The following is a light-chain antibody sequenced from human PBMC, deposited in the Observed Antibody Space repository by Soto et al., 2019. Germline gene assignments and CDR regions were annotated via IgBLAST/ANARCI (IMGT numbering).Light chain of an antibody. J-gene: IGKJ1*01. CDR3: LQDYNYPRT. Sequence: EIVLAQSPATLSFSPGERATLSCRASQSVSSYLAWYQQKPGQAPRLLIYDASNRATGIPARFSGSGSGTDFTLTISSLQPEDSATYYCLQDYNYPRTCGQGTKGDI. CDR2: DAS. CDR1: QSVSSY. V-gene: IGKV3-11*01.